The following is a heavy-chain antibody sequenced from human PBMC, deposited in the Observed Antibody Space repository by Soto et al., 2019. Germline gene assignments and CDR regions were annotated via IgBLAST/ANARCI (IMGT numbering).Heavy chain of an antibody. CDR3: ARGPPFLP. J-gene: IGHJ5*02. Sequence: SETLFLTSAVCGGSISSGGYSWSWIRQPPGKGLEWIGYIYHSGSTYYNPSLKSRVTISVDRSKNQFSLKLSSVTAADTAVYYCARGPPFLPWGQGTLVTVSS. CDR1: GGSISSGGYS. V-gene: IGHV4-30-2*01. CDR2: IYHSGST. D-gene: IGHD3-3*02.